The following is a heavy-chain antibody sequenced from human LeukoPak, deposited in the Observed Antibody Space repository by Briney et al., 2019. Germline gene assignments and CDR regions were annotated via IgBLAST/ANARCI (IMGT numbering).Heavy chain of an antibody. CDR2: IIPILGIA. V-gene: IGHV1-69*04. J-gene: IGHJ3*02. D-gene: IGHD3-22*01. CDR1: GYTFTSYG. Sequence: ASVKVSCKASGYTFTSYGISWVRQAPGQGLEWMGRIIPILGIANYAQKFQGRVTITADKSTSTAYMELSSLRSEDTAVYYCARGSTMIVVVITEDAFDIWGQGTMVTVSS. CDR3: ARGSTMIVVVITEDAFDI.